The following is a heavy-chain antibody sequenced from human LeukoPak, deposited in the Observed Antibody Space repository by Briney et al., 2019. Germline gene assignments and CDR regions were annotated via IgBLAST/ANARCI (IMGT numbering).Heavy chain of an antibody. CDR1: GFTFFSYT. Sequence: GSLRLSCAASGFTFFSYTMNWVRQAPGKGLDWIGNIYYSGSTYYKSSLKSRVTISVDTSKNQFSLKLSSLTAADTAVYYCASHSETYSPSFDYWGQGTLVTVSS. V-gene: IGHV4-59*01. D-gene: IGHD1-26*01. J-gene: IGHJ4*02. CDR2: IYYSGST. CDR3: ASHSETYSPSFDY.